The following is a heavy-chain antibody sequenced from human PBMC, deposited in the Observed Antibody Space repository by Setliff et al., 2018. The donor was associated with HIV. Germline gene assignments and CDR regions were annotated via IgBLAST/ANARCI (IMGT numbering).Heavy chain of an antibody. J-gene: IGHJ6*03. CDR3: ARVKKRLTIFGVVIEDYMDI. CDR2: IDWDDDK. V-gene: IGHV2-70*11. CDR1: GFSLATSGMC. Sequence: SGPTLVNPTQTLTLTCTFSGFSLATSGMCVNWIRQPQGKALEWLARIDWDDDKYYNSSLKTRLTVPKDTSKNQVVLTMTNMDPVDTATYYCARVKKRLTIFGVVIEDYMDIWGKGTTVTVSS. D-gene: IGHD3-3*01.